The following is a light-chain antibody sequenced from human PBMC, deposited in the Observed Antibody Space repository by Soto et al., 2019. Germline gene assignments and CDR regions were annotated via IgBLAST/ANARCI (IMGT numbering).Light chain of an antibody. Sequence: QSVLTQPASVSGSPGQSITISCTGTSSDVGGYNYVSWYQHHPGKAPRLMIYASSNRPSGVSHRLSGSRSGNTASLTISGLQAEDEADYYCSSYTSGSTLYVFGTGTKVTVL. CDR2: ASS. V-gene: IGLV2-14*01. J-gene: IGLJ1*01. CDR1: SSDVGGYNY. CDR3: SSYTSGSTLYV.